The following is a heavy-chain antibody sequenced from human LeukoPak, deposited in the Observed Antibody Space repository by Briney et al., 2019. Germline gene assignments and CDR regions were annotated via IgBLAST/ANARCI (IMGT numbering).Heavy chain of an antibody. CDR3: ARVFGLGWFDP. J-gene: IGHJ5*02. D-gene: IGHD3-3*01. Sequence: GGSLRLSCAASGFTFSDYAIIWVRQAPGKGLESVSSISSGNSYIFYADSVKGRFTISRDNAKNSVFLQMNSLGAEDTAVYYCARVFGLGWFDPWGQGTLVTVSS. CDR2: ISSGNSYI. V-gene: IGHV3-21*01. CDR1: GFTFSDYA.